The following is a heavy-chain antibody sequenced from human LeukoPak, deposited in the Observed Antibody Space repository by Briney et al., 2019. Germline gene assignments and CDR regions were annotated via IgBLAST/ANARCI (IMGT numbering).Heavy chain of an antibody. CDR2: IDPSSTYI. CDR1: GFTFRSYS. V-gene: IGHV3-21*01. D-gene: IGHD6-13*01. J-gene: IGHJ4*02. Sequence: GGSLRLSCAASGFTFRSYSMNWVRQAPGKGLEWVSAIDPSSTYIYYADSVKGRFTISRDNAENSLYLQMNSLRAEDTAVYYCARMRNIPAASRAGNFDYWGQGTLVTVSS. CDR3: ARMRNIPAASRAGNFDY.